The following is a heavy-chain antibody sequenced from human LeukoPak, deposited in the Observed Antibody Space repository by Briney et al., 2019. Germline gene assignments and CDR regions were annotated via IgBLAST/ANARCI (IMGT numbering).Heavy chain of an antibody. Sequence: GGSLRLSCAASGFTFSSYGMSWVRQAPGKGLEWVSAISGSGGSTYYADSVKGRFTISRDNSKNTLYLQMNSLRAEDTAVYYCAKKELLWFGELYYYYMDVWGKGTTVTISS. CDR2: ISGSGGST. J-gene: IGHJ6*03. CDR1: GFTFSSYG. D-gene: IGHD3-10*01. CDR3: AKKELLWFGELYYYYMDV. V-gene: IGHV3-23*01.